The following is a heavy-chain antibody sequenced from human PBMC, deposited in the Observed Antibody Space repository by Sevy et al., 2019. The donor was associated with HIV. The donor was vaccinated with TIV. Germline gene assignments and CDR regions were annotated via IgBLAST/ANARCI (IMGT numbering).Heavy chain of an antibody. D-gene: IGHD3-22*01. CDR1: GFTFSDYY. V-gene: IGHV3-11*06. CDR2: ISGISTYK. CDR3: ARDAWEGGYSSGDNWFDP. Sequence: GGSLRLSCAASGFTFSDYYMSWIRQAPGKGLEWVSYISGISTYKNYADSMKGRFTMYGDNAKNLLYLQMNSLRVEDTAVYYCARDAWEGGYSSGDNWFDPWGQGTLVTVSS. J-gene: IGHJ5*02.